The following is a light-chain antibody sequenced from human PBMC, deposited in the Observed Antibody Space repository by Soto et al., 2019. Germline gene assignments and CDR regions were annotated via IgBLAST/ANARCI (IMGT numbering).Light chain of an antibody. CDR1: SSNIGNHY. CDR2: DND. Sequence: QSVLTQPPSVSAAPGQKVTISCSGSSSNIGNHYVCWYQQLPGTAPKLLIYDNDKRPSGIPDRFSGSKSGTSATLGITGLQAGDEADYYCGAWDSSLSAVVFGGGTKGTVL. J-gene: IGLJ2*01. CDR3: GAWDSSLSAVV. V-gene: IGLV1-51*01.